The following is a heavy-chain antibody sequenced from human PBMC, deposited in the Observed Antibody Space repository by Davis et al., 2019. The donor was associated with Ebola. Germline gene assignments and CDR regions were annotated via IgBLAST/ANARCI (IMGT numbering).Heavy chain of an antibody. CDR1: GFTFSSYA. CDR2: ISYDGSNK. CDR3: ARDPGYCSGGSCLYYGMDV. V-gene: IGHV3-30-3*01. Sequence: GESLKISCAASGFTFSSYAMHWVRQAPGKGLEWVAVISYDGSNKYYADSVKGRFTISRDNSKNTLYLQMNSLRAEDTAVYYCARDPGYCSGGSCLYYGMDVWGKGTTVTVSS. J-gene: IGHJ6*04. D-gene: IGHD2-15*01.